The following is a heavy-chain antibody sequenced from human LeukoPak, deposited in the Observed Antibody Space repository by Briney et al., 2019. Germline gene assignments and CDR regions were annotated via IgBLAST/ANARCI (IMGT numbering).Heavy chain of an antibody. V-gene: IGHV1-69*05. CDR2: IIPMFGTA. CDR3: ARVFARGGEISGSYYYY. J-gene: IGHJ4*02. D-gene: IGHD1-26*01. CDR1: GGTFSSYA. Sequence: GASVKVSCKASGGTFSSYAISWVRQAPGQGLEWMGGIIPMFGTANYAQKFQGRVTITTEESTSTAYMELSSLGSEDTAMYYGARVFARGGEISGSYYYYWGQGTLVTVSS.